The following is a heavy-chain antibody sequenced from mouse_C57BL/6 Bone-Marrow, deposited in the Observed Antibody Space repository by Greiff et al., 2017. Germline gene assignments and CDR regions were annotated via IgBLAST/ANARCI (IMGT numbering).Heavy chain of an antibody. D-gene: IGHD1-1*01. J-gene: IGHJ2*01. CDR3: ARNPITTVVATYYFDY. Sequence: VKLMESGAELVMPGASVKLSCKASGYTFTSYWMHWVKQRPGQGLEWIGEIDPSDSYTNYNQKFKGKSTLTVDKSSSTAYMQLSSLTSEDSAVYYCARNPITTVVATYYFDYWGQGTTLTVSS. CDR2: IDPSDSYT. V-gene: IGHV1-69*01. CDR1: GYTFTSYW.